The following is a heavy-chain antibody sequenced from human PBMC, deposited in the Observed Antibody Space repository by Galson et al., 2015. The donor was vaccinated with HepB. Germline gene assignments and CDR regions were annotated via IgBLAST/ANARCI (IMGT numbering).Heavy chain of an antibody. D-gene: IGHD6-13*01. CDR3: ARLWAAAGTTKSSGMDV. V-gene: IGHV7-4-1*02. Sequence: SVKVSCKASGYTFTTYAMNWVRQAPGQGLEWMGWINTNTGNPTYAPGFTGRFVFSLDTSVSTAYLQISDLKAEDTAVYYCARLWAAAGTTKSSGMDVWGQGTTVTVSS. CDR1: GYTFTTYA. CDR2: INTNTGNP. J-gene: IGHJ6*02.